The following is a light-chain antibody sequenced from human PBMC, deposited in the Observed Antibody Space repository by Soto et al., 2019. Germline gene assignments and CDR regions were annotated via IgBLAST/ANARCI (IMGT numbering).Light chain of an antibody. V-gene: IGKV3-15*01. CDR1: QTVSNN. Sequence: IVMTQSPATLSVSPGERATLSCWASQTVSNNLAWYQQKPGQAPRLLIYFASTRATGIPARFSGSGSGTEFTLTISSLQSEDFAVYYCQHSNEWPLTFGGGTKVETK. J-gene: IGKJ4*01. CDR3: QHSNEWPLT. CDR2: FAS.